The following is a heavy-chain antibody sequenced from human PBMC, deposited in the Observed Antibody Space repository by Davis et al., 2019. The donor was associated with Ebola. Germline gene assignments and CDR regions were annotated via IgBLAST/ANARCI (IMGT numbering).Heavy chain of an antibody. CDR3: ARQTDSSWKNYYYHYGMDV. CDR1: GYSISSGYY. D-gene: IGHD6-13*01. V-gene: IGHV4-38-2*02. CDR2: IYHSGST. Sequence: SETLSLTCTVSGYSISSGYYWGWIRQPPGKGLEWIGSIYHSGSTYYNPSLKSRVTISVDTSKNQFSLKLSSVTAADTAVYYCARQTDSSWKNYYYHYGMDVWGQGTTVTVSS. J-gene: IGHJ6*02.